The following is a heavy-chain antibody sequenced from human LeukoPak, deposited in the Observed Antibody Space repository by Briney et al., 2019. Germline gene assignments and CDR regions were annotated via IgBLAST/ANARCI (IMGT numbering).Heavy chain of an antibody. CDR3: ARVRGSIAVAGTDVGEIDY. CDR2: IWYDGSNK. J-gene: IGHJ4*02. D-gene: IGHD6-19*01. V-gene: IGHV3-33*01. Sequence: GGSLRLSCAASGFTFSSYGMHWVRQAPGRGLEWVAVIWYDGSNKYYADSVKGRFTISRDNSKNTLYLQMNSLRAEDTAVYYCARVRGSIAVAGTDVGEIDYWGQGTLVTVSS. CDR1: GFTFSSYG.